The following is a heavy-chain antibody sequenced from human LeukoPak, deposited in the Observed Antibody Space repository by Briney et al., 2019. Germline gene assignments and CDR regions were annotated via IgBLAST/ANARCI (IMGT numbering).Heavy chain of an antibody. CDR1: GFIVSENY. Sequence: GGALRLSCAASGFIVSENYMSWVRQAPGKGLEWVSTVYSGGLTFYADPVKGRFTISRDNSKNTLYLQMSSLRAEDTAVYYCVRDRWPGLGDLWGQGTTVTVSS. V-gene: IGHV3-66*01. CDR2: VYSGGLT. D-gene: IGHD6-19*01. J-gene: IGHJ6*02. CDR3: VRDRWPGLGDL.